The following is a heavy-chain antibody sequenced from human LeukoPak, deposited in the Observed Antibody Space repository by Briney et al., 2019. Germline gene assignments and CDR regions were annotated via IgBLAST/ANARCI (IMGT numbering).Heavy chain of an antibody. Sequence: GGSLRLSCAASGFTVSNNYMRWVRQAPGKGLEWVSSIYSRGSTSYVDSVKGRFAISRDNSKNTLFLQMNSLRVEDTAVYYCARDYYGPWGQGTLVTVSS. CDR2: IYSRGST. CDR3: ARDYYGP. D-gene: IGHD3-22*01. V-gene: IGHV3-66*03. CDR1: GFTVSNNY. J-gene: IGHJ5*02.